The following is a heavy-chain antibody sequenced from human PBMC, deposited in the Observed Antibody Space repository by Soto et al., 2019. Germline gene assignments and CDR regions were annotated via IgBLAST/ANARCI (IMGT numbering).Heavy chain of an antibody. CDR1: GSTFTGYY. CDR2: INPNSGGT. Sequence: ASVKVSSKASGSTFTGYYMHWVRQAPGQGLEWMGWINPNSGGTKYAQKFQGWVTTTRNTSISTAYMELSSLRSEDTAVYYCARGHRAWDWGQGTLVTVSS. CDR3: ARGHRAWD. J-gene: IGHJ4*02. D-gene: IGHD1-26*01. V-gene: IGHV1-2*04.